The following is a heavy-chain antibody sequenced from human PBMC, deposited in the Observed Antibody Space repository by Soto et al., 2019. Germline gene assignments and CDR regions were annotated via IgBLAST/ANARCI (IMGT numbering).Heavy chain of an antibody. D-gene: IGHD1-26*01. Sequence: QVTLKESGPVLGKPTETLTLTCTVSGFSLSKARMGVSWIRQPPGKALEWLAHIFWNDERSYNTSLQSRLTISRDTSKSQVVLNMTNVDPVDTGTYFCARALREGRPIYYFDPWGQGTLVTVSS. CDR3: ARALREGRPIYYFDP. CDR2: IFWNDER. V-gene: IGHV2-26*01. CDR1: GFSLSKARMG. J-gene: IGHJ4*02.